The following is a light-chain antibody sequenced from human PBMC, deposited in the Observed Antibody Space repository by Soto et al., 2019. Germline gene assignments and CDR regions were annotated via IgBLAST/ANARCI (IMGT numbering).Light chain of an antibody. J-gene: IGKJ5*01. CDR1: QSLSSD. CDR3: QQYNSWPPIT. Sequence: EIVLTQSPATLSLSPGERATFSCRASQSLSSDLVWYQQKPGQAPRLLIYDASTRATGIPDRFSGGGSGTEFTLTISSLQSEDFVVYYCQQYNSWPPITFGQGTRLEIK. V-gene: IGKV3-15*01. CDR2: DAS.